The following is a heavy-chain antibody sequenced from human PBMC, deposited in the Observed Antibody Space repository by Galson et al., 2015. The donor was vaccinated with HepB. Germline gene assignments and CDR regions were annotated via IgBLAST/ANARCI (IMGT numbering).Heavy chain of an antibody. CDR2: INVYNGNT. V-gene: IGHV1-18*04. CDR3: ASGGYCSSSSCYTSFDY. Sequence: SVKVSCKASGYTFTSYGIGWVRQAPGQGLEWMGWINVYNGNTNYAQKLQGRVTMTTDTSTSTAYMEVRSLRSDDTAVYYCASGGYCSSSSCYTSFDYWGQGTLVTVSS. D-gene: IGHD2-2*02. CDR1: GYTFTSYG. J-gene: IGHJ4*02.